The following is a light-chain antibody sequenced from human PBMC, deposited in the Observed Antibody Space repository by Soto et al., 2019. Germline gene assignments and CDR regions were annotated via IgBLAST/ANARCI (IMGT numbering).Light chain of an antibody. V-gene: IGLV2-14*01. Sequence: QSALTQPASVSGSPGQSITISCTRTSSDVGAYNYVSWHQHHPGKTPKLMIFEVSYRPSGVSDRFSGSKSGNTASLTISGLQADDEADYYCSSNTRSSLYVFGTGTQLTVL. J-gene: IGLJ1*01. CDR2: EVS. CDR1: SSDVGAYNY. CDR3: SSNTRSSLYV.